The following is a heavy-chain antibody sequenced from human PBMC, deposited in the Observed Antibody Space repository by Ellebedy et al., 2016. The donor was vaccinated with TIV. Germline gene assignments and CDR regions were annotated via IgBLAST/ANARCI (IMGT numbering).Heavy chain of an antibody. Sequence: GESLKISCAASGFTFSDFGMHWVRQAPGKGLEWVTFLQYDGTNKYYTDSVKGRFTISRDNSKNTLYLEMNSLRVEDTAVYYCAKDQVDYWGQGTLVTVSS. CDR3: AKDQVDY. V-gene: IGHV3-30*02. J-gene: IGHJ4*02. CDR1: GFTFSDFG. CDR2: LQYDGTNK.